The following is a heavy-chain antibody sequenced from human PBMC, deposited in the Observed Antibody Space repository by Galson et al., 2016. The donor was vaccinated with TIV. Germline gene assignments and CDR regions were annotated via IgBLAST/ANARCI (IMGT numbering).Heavy chain of an antibody. Sequence: LRLSCAASGFTVSGNYMTWVRQAPGKGLEWVSLIYNNGSTTYADSVKGRFSISRDNFKNTVYLQMNSLRADDTAVYYCARDRRHCGNECYLFYHYGMDVWGQGTTVTVSS. CDR2: IYNNGST. V-gene: IGHV3-53*05. D-gene: IGHD2-21*01. CDR1: GFTVSGNY. J-gene: IGHJ6*02. CDR3: ARDRRHCGNECYLFYHYGMDV.